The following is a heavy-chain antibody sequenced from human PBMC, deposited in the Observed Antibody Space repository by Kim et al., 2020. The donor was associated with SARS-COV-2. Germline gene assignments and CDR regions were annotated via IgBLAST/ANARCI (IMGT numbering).Heavy chain of an antibody. CDR2: ISTYTGDT. V-gene: IGHV1-18*04. CDR3: ARVTVAWQGSGSPVSD. CDR1: GYTFSSYG. Sequence: ASVKVSCKASGYTFSSYGISWVRQAPGQGLEWVGWISTYTGDTNYAQNFQDRVTMTTDTSTSTAYMELRSLRSDDTAVYYCARVTVAWQGSGSPVSDWGQGTLVTVSS. J-gene: IGHJ4*02. D-gene: IGHD3-10*01.